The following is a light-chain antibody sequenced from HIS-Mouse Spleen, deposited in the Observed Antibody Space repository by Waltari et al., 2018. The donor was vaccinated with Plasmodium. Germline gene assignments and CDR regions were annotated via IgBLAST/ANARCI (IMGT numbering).Light chain of an antibody. V-gene: IGKV3-20*01. J-gene: IGKJ1*01. Sequence: EIVLTQSPGTLSLSPGERATLSCRASQSVSSSYLAWYQQKPGQAPRSLIYGASSRATGIPDRFSGSGSGTDFTLTISRLEPEDFAVYYCQQYGSSLPWTFGQGTKVEIK. CDR3: QQYGSSLPWT. CDR1: QSVSSSY. CDR2: GAS.